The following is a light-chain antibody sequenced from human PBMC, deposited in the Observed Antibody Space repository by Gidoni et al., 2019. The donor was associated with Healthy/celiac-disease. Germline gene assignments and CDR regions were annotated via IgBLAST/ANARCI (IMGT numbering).Light chain of an antibody. J-gene: IGKJ5*01. CDR3: QQRSNWLIT. V-gene: IGKV3-11*01. Sequence: IVLTQSPATLSLSPGERATLSCRASQSVSSYSAWYQQKPGQAPRLLIYDASNRATGLPARFSGSGSGKDFTLTISSLEPEDFAVYYCQQRSNWLITFGQGTRLEIK. CDR2: DAS. CDR1: QSVSSY.